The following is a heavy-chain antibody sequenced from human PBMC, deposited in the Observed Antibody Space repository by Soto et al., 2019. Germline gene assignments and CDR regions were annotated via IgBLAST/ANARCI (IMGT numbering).Heavy chain of an antibody. D-gene: IGHD2-2*01. Sequence: LQLQESGPGLVKPSETLSLTCSVSGGSLSSGPYSWGWIRQPPGKGLAWIGAFYYSERTHYNPSLASRLTISVYTSKNQFSLKVTSVTAADTAMYYCARLGGYCSSTSCYGYYGMDVWGQGTTVTVSS. CDR1: GGSLSSGPYS. CDR2: FYYSERT. CDR3: ARLGGYCSSTSCYGYYGMDV. J-gene: IGHJ6*02. V-gene: IGHV4-39*01.